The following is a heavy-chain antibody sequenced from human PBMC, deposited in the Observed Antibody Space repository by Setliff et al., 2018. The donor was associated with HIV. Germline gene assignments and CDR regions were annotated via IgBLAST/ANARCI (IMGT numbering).Heavy chain of an antibody. V-gene: IGHV3-48*01. CDR3: ARQPYYDDDGTNPPSEWRVLG. CDR2: IGSGSTPI. Sequence: PGGSLRLSCAASEFSFSSYAMTWVRQVPGKGLQWLSYIGSGSTPIFYADSVKGRFTVSRDNAKNELSLHMNSLRSDDAAVYYCARQPYYDDDGTNPPSEWRVLGWGQGTLVTVSS. J-gene: IGHJ4*02. D-gene: IGHD3-16*01. CDR1: EFSFSSYA.